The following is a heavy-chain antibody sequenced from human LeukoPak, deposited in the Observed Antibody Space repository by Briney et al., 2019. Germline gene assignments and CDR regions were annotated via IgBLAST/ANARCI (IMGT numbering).Heavy chain of an antibody. V-gene: IGHV3-11*01. CDR3: ARDYSESEYFFDY. J-gene: IGHJ4*02. Sequence: GGSLRLSCAASGFTFNNYYMTWIRQAPGKGLEWVSYISGTGNNKYYADSVKGRFTISRDNAQNSLYLQMSSLRAEDTAMYYCARDYSESEYFFDYWGQGSLVAVTS. CDR1: GFTFNNYY. D-gene: IGHD1-26*01. CDR2: ISGTGNNK.